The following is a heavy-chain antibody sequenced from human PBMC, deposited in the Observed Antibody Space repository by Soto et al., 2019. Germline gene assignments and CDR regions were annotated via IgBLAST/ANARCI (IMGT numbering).Heavy chain of an antibody. CDR1: GFTFSSYA. CDR3: ARRGSGSYSDY. D-gene: IGHD1-26*01. CDR2: ISGSGGST. J-gene: IGHJ4*02. V-gene: IGHV3-23*01. Sequence: EVQLLESGGGLVQPGGSLRLSCAASGFTFSSYAMRWVRQAPVKGLEWVSAISGSGGSTYYADSVKGRFTIPRDNSQNTLYLQVNSLRAEDTAVYYCARRGSGSYSDYWGQGTLVTVSS.